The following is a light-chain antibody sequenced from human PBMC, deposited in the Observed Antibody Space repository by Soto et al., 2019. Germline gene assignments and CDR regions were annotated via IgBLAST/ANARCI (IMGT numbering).Light chain of an antibody. J-gene: IGLJ1*01. CDR2: GNS. V-gene: IGLV1-40*01. CDR3: QSYDTSLSGYV. Sequence: QSVLTQPPSVSGAPGQGVTISCTGSSSNIGAGYDVHWYQQLPGTAPKLLIHGNSNRPSGVPDRFSGSKSGTSASLAITGVQAEDEADYYCQSYDTSLSGYVFGTGTKLTVL. CDR1: SSNIGAGYD.